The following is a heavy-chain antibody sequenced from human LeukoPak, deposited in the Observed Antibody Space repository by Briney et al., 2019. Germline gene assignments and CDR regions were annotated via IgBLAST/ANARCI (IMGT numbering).Heavy chain of an antibody. CDR3: ARGSAPSYYDFWSGYTDAFGI. CDR2: IYYSGST. CDR1: GGSISSYY. J-gene: IGHJ3*02. V-gene: IGHV4-59*08. D-gene: IGHD3-3*01. Sequence: PSETLSLTCTVSGGSISSYYWSWIRQPPGKGLEWIGYIYYSGSTNYNPSLKSRVTISVDTSKNQFSLKLSSVTAADTAVYYCARGSAPSYYDFWSGYTDAFGIWGQGTMVTVSS.